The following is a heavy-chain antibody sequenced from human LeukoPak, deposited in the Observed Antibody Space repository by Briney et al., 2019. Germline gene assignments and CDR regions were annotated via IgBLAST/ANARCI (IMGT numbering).Heavy chain of an antibody. Sequence: PGGSLRLSCAASGFTFSTYGMHWVRQAPGKGLEWVAFIRYDGSNKFYADSVKGRFTISRDNSKNTLYLQMYSLRAEDTAVYYCAKDQQYQLLYGYYFDQWGQGTLVTVSS. J-gene: IGHJ4*02. V-gene: IGHV3-30*02. CDR2: IRYDGSNK. CDR1: GFTFSTYG. D-gene: IGHD2-2*02. CDR3: AKDQQYQLLYGYYFDQ.